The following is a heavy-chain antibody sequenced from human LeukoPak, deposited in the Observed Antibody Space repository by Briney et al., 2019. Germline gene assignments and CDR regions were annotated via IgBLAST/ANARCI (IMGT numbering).Heavy chain of an antibody. CDR3: ARRVVNNRNWYFDL. J-gene: IGHJ2*01. D-gene: IGHD4-23*01. CDR1: GYSFTRNW. V-gene: IGHV5-51*01. CDR2: IYPGDSDT. Sequence: GESLKISCKGSGYSFTRNWIGWVRQMPGKGLEWMAIIYPGDSDTRYSPSFQGQVTISADKSINTAYLQWSSLKASDTAMYYCARRVVNNRNWYFDLWGRGTLVTVSS.